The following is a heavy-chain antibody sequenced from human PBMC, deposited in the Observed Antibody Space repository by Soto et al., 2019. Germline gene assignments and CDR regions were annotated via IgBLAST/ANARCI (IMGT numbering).Heavy chain of an antibody. D-gene: IGHD3-10*01. Sequence: EVPLVESGGGLVQRGGSVRLSCAASGFTLSPYSMNWVRQAPRKGLEWISYISGSSNTINYADSVKGRFTISRDNTKNSRYLQMNSLRDEDTAVYYCARGFDLQYGMDVWGQGTTVTVSS. CDR3: ARGFDLQYGMDV. CDR1: GFTLSPYS. J-gene: IGHJ6*02. V-gene: IGHV3-48*02. CDR2: ISGSSNTI.